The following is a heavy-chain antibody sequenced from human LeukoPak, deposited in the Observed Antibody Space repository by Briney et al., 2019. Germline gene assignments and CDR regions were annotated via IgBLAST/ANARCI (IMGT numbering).Heavy chain of an antibody. Sequence: KASETLSLTCTVSGGSISSGSYYWSWIRQPAGKGLEWIGRIYTSGSTNYNPSLKSRVTISVDTSKNQFSLKLSSVTAADTAVYYCARDGSSSWYYFDYWGQGTLVTVSS. D-gene: IGHD6-13*01. CDR1: GGSISSGSYY. V-gene: IGHV4-61*02. J-gene: IGHJ4*02. CDR3: ARDGSSSWYYFDY. CDR2: IYTSGST.